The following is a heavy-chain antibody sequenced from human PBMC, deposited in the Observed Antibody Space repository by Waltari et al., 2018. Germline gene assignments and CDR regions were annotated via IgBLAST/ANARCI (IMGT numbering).Heavy chain of an antibody. Sequence: QVKLEQWGTGLLKPSENLSLTCAVDGGLFSGYFWTWIRPPPGKGLEWIGEINDIGPTNYNVSLRSRITMSIDTAKKQFSLILRSVTAADTAVYYCARRGRGYTYSYLPFWAQGTQVTVSS. D-gene: IGHD5-18*01. CDR3: ARRGRGYTYSYLPF. CDR2: INDIGPT. V-gene: IGHV4-34*01. J-gene: IGHJ4*02. CDR1: GGLFSGYF.